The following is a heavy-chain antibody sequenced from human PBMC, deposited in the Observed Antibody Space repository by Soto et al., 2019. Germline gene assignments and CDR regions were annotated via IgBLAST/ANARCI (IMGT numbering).Heavy chain of an antibody. V-gene: IGHV3-30-3*01. CDR3: AKDRRPDDDCSGGRGYNCLPS. CDR1: EFNFSSYA. CDR2: ISYDGSNK. Sequence: QRHSCAASEFNFSSYAMHWVRQDPGKGLEWVAVISYDGSNKYYADSVKGRFTISRDNSKNTMYLQMHSLRAEDTAVYYCAKDRRPDDDCSGGRGYNCLPSWGQEPLVTV. J-gene: IGHJ5*02. D-gene: IGHD2-15*01.